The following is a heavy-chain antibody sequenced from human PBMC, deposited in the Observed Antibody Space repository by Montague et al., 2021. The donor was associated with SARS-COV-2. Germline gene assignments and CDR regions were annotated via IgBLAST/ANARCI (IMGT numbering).Heavy chain of an antibody. V-gene: IGHV4-31*03. CDR2: IDYSGST. CDR3: ARDRGYFDWLFHSDYYYYGMDV. J-gene: IGHJ6*02. D-gene: IGHD3-9*01. Sequence: TLSLTCTASGGFISSGGYYWSWIRQHPGKGLEWIGYIDYSGSTYYNSSLKSRVTISVDTSKNQFSLKLRSVTAADTAVYYCARDRGYFDWLFHSDYYYYGMDVWGQGTTVTVSS. CDR1: GGFISSGGYY.